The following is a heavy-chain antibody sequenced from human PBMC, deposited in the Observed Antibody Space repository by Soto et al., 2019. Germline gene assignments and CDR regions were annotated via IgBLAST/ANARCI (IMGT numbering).Heavy chain of an antibody. CDR3: ARAVAVPADFDY. Sequence: ASVKVSRKASGGSFSNNAISWVRQAPGQGLEWMGVIILPFGTPNYAQTFQGRVTITADESMTTAYMELSGLRSEDTAVYYCARAVAVPADFDYWGQGTLVTVSS. V-gene: IGHV1-69*13. J-gene: IGHJ4*02. D-gene: IGHD6-19*01. CDR1: GGSFSNNA. CDR2: IILPFGTP.